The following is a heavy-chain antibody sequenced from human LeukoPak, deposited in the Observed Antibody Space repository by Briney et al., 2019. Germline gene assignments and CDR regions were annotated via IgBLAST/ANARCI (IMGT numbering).Heavy chain of an antibody. CDR3: ARPSAYYYGSGGYSY. D-gene: IGHD3-10*01. Sequence: GGSLRLSCSASGFTFCSYAMHSVRRAPGKGVEWVAVISYDGSNNYYADSVKGRFTISRANYKNTLYLQMNSLRAEATAVYYCARPSAYYYGSGGYSYWGQGTLVTVSS. J-gene: IGHJ4*02. CDR2: ISYDGSNN. CDR1: GFTFCSYA. V-gene: IGHV3-30*04.